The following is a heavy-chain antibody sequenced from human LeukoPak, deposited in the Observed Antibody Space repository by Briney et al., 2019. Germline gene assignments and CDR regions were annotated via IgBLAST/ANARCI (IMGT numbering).Heavy chain of an antibody. V-gene: IGHV1-24*01. CDR3: ATVKGYSYAYYYYYYGMDV. CDR2: FDPEDGET. Sequence: ASVKVSCMVSGYTLTELSMHWVRQAPGKGLEWMGGFDPEDGETIYAQKFQGRVTMTEDTSTDTAYMELSSLRSEDTAVYYCATVKGYSYAYYYYYYGMDVWGQGTTVTVSS. D-gene: IGHD5-18*01. CDR1: GYTLTELS. J-gene: IGHJ6*02.